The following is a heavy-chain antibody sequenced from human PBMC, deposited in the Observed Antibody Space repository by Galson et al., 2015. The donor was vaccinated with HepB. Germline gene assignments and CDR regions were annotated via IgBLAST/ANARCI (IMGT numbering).Heavy chain of an antibody. CDR2: INQDGSEK. V-gene: IGHV3-7*01. CDR1: GFTFGPYW. D-gene: IGHD1-20*01. J-gene: IGHJ4*02. CDR3: ANYELINYHWNFRY. Sequence: SLRLSCAASGFTFGPYWMTWVRQAPGKGLEWVANINQDGSEKNYVDSVKGRFTISRDNAKNSLSLQMNSLRAEDTAVYYCANYELINYHWNFRYWGQGTLVTVSS.